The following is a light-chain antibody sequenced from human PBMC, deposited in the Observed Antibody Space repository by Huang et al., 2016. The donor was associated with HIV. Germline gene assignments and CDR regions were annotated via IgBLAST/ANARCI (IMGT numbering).Light chain of an antibody. CDR2: DAY. CDR1: QSVSSY. V-gene: IGKV3-11*01. CDR3: QQRSNWPPA. Sequence: EIVLTQSPATLSLSPGERATLSCKASQSVSSYLAWYQQKPGQAPRLLIYDAYNRATGSPARFSGIGSGTDFTLTISSLEPEDFAVYYCQQRSNWPPAFGQGTRLEIK. J-gene: IGKJ5*01.